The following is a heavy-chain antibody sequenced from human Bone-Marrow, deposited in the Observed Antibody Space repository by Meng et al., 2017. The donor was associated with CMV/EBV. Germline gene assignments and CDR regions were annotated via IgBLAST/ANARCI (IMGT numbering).Heavy chain of an antibody. CDR2: ISYDGSNK. D-gene: IGHD4-23*01. V-gene: IGHV3-30*03. J-gene: IGHJ3*02. Sequence: GESLKISCAASGFTFSSYSMNWVRQAPGKGLEWVAVISYDGSNKYYADSVKGRFTISRDNSKNTLYLQMNSLRAGDTAVYYCARGTPTYGFDIWGQGTMVTVSS. CDR1: GFTFSSYS. CDR3: ARGTPTYGFDI.